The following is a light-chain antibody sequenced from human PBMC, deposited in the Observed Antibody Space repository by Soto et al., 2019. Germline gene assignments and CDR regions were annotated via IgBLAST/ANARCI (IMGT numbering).Light chain of an antibody. CDR2: GAS. V-gene: IGKV3-15*01. Sequence: EIVMTQSPATLSVSPGERATLSCRASQSVSSNLAWYQQQPGQAPRLLIYGASTRATGIPARFSGSGSWTDFSLNIGSLQSEDFAVYYCPQYNNWPRTFGQRTKVEI. J-gene: IGKJ1*01. CDR3: PQYNNWPRT. CDR1: QSVSSN.